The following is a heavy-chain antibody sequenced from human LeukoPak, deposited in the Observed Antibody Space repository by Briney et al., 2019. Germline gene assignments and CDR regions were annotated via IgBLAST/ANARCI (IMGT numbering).Heavy chain of an antibody. Sequence: ASVKVSCKASGYTFTSYGISWVRQAPGQGLEWMGWISAYNGNTNYAQKLQGRVTMTTDTSTSTAYMELSSLRSEDTAVYYCARVSSFYYGSGSYWNYYYYMDVWGKGTTVTVSS. CDR1: GYTFTSYG. CDR3: ARVSSFYYGSGSYWNYYYYMDV. CDR2: ISAYNGNT. V-gene: IGHV1-18*01. D-gene: IGHD3-10*01. J-gene: IGHJ6*03.